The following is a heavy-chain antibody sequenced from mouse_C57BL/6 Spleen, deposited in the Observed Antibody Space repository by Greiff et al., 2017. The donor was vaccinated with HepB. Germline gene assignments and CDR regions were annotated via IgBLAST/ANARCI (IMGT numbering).Heavy chain of an antibody. CDR3: ARWDDTY. CDR2: IDPSDSYT. CDR1: GYTFTSYW. Sequence: QVQLKQPGAELVRPGTSVKLSCKASGYTFTSYWMHWVKQRPGQGLEWIGVIDPSDSYTNYNQKFKGKATLTVDTSSSTAYMQLSSLTSEDSAVYYCARWDDTYWGQGTLVTVSA. D-gene: IGHD2-3*01. V-gene: IGHV1-59*01. J-gene: IGHJ3*01.